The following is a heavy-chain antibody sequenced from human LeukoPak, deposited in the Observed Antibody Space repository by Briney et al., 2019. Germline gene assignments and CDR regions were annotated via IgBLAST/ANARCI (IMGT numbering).Heavy chain of an antibody. CDR3: ARDRTDDSGVNYIPMFDL. J-gene: IGHJ3*01. Sequence: GGSLRLSCAASGFTFSSHWMHWVRQAPGKGLEWVSRINPAGSDTRYADSVKGRFTISRDDAKNTLYLQMNSLRGEDTAVYYCARDRTDDSGVNYIPMFDLWGQGTMVTVSS. D-gene: IGHD3-10*01. CDR2: INPAGSDT. V-gene: IGHV3-74*01. CDR1: GFTFSSHW.